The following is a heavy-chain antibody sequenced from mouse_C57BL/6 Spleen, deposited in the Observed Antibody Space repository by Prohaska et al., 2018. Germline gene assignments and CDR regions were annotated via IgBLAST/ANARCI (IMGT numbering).Heavy chain of an antibody. V-gene: IGHV6-3*01. CDR3: TKDSDTVAY. CDR2: IRLKSDNYAT. CDR1: GFTLSNYW. Sequence: EVKLEESGGGLVQPGGSMKLSCVASGFTLSNYWMNWVRQSPETGIEWVAQIRLKSDNYATHYAESVKGRFNISRDDSKSSVYLQMNNLRAEDTGMYYCTKDSDTVAYWGQGTLVTVSA. J-gene: IGHJ3*01.